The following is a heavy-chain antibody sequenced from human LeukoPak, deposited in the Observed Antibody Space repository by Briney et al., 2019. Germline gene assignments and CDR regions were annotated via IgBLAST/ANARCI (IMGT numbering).Heavy chain of an antibody. CDR1: GFTFDDYA. J-gene: IGHJ4*02. CDR2: TSWNSGSI. CDR3: AKGGRYSSGWDYFDY. D-gene: IGHD6-19*01. Sequence: GGSLRLSCAASGFTFDDYAMHWVRQAPGKGLEWVSGTSWNSGSIGYADSVKGRFTISRDNAKNSLYLQMNSLRAEDMALYYCAKGGRYSSGWDYFDYWGQGTLVTVSS. V-gene: IGHV3-9*03.